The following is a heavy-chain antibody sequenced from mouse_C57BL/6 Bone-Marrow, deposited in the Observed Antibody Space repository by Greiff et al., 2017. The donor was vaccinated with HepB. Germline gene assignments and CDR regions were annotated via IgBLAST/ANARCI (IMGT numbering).Heavy chain of an antibody. CDR2: IDPEDGDT. Sequence: EVKLQQSGAELVRPGASVKLSCTASGFNIKDYYMHWVKQRPEQGLEWIGRIDPEDGDTEYATKFQGKATMTADTTSNTAYLQLSSLTSEDTAVYYCAYYSNPWYFDVWGTGTTVTVSS. CDR1: GFNIKDYY. J-gene: IGHJ1*03. V-gene: IGHV14-1*01. CDR3: AYYSNPWYFDV. D-gene: IGHD2-5*01.